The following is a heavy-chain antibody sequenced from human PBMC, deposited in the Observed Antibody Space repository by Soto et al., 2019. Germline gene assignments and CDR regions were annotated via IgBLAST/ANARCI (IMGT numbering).Heavy chain of an antibody. CDR1: VFTFSTYD. CDR2: IGAADDP. Sequence: PGGSLRLSCASSVFTFSTYDMHCVRQSTGKCLEWVSAIGAADDPYYSGSVKGRFNISRENAKSSLSLQMNSLRVGDTAVYYCARAYSGQLPRRPDSSYAMEVWGAGTSVSVSS. J-gene: IGHJ6*04. D-gene: IGHD2-2*01. CDR3: ARAYSGQLPRRPDSSYAMEV. V-gene: IGHV3-13*05.